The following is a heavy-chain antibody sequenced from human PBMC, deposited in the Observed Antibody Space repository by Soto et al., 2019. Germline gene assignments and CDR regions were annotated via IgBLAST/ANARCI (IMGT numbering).Heavy chain of an antibody. CDR1: GYTFTDYY. CDR3: ARYCSSVSCYDEI. D-gene: IGHD2-15*01. J-gene: IGHJ3*02. CDR2: INPDSGGT. V-gene: IGHV1-2*02. Sequence: ASVKVSCKASGYTFTDYYIHWVRQAPGQGLEWVGWINPDSGGTNLAQRFQGKVTMTKDTSISTTYMDLSRLRSDDTAVYYCARYCSSVSCYDEIWGQGTMVTVSS.